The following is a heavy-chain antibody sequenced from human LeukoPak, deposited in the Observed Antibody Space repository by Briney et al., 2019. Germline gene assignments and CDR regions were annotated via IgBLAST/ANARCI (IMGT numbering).Heavy chain of an antibody. CDR3: AKGETEGGGLAHAY. V-gene: IGHV3-23*01. Sequence: GGSLRLSCAASGFTFSSYAMSWVRQAPGKGLEWVSGITGSGGSTAYADSVKGRFTISRDNSKNTLYLQMNSLSAEDTAEYYCAKGETEGGGLAHAYWGQGTLVTVSS. CDR1: GFTFSSYA. CDR2: ITGSGGST. D-gene: IGHD2-15*01. J-gene: IGHJ4*02.